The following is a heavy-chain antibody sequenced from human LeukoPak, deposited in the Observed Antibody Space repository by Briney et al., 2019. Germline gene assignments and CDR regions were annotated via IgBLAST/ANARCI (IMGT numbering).Heavy chain of an antibody. CDR1: GYSFTSYW. V-gene: IGHV5-51*01. CDR2: INPDDSDT. J-gene: IGHJ4*02. Sequence: GESLQISCQGSGYSFTSYWIGWVRQMPGKGLEWMGIINPDDSDTSYSPSFQGQVTISADRSISTAYLQWSSLKASDTAMYYCARHPITRYYDSSGYSAGGPDYWGQGTLVTVSS. CDR3: ARHPITRYYDSSGYSAGGPDY. D-gene: IGHD3-22*01.